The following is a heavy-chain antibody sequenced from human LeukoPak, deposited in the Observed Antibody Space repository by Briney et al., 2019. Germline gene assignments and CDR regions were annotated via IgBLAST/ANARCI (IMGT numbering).Heavy chain of an antibody. CDR1: GYTFTSYG. J-gene: IGHJ6*03. D-gene: IGHD3-22*01. CDR2: INPNSGGT. V-gene: IGHV1-2*02. Sequence: ASVKVSCKASGYTFTSYGINWVRQAPGQGLEWMGWINPNSGGTNYAQKFQGRVTMTRDTSISTAYMELSRLRSDDTAVYYCAREVVVITTGYMDVWGKGTTVTVSS. CDR3: AREVVVITTGYMDV.